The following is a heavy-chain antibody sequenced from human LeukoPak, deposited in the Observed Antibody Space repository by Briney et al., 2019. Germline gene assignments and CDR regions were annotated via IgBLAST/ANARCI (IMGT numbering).Heavy chain of an antibody. CDR1: GFTFSSYW. J-gene: IGHJ4*02. Sequence: GGSLRLSCVASGFTFSSYWMSWVRQAPGKGLEWVANIKQDGSEKYYVDSVKGRFTISRDNAKNSLYLQMNSLRAEDTAVYYCARVSYLWFGESQVMYYFDYWGQGTLVTVSS. D-gene: IGHD3-10*01. CDR2: IKQDGSEK. CDR3: ARVSYLWFGESQVMYYFDY. V-gene: IGHV3-7*01.